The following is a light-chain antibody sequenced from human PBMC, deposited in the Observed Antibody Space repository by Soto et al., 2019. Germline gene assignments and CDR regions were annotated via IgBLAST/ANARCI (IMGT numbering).Light chain of an antibody. V-gene: IGKV3-20*01. CDR1: QSVSSNY. CDR2: GAS. CDR3: QQYGRSPMFT. J-gene: IGKJ2*01. Sequence: ERVFTHSAGTLSLSPGERATLSCRASQSVSSNYLAWYQQKPGQAPRLLIYGASRGAAGIPDRFSGSGSGTDFTLTISRLEPQDFAVYFCQQYGRSPMFTFGQGTRVDIK.